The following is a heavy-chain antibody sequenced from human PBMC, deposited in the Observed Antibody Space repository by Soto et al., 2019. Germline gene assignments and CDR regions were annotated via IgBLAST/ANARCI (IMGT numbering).Heavy chain of an antibody. Sequence: QVRLVQSGAEVKKTGSSMKVSCKAAGGIFSSFGISWVRQAPGQGPEWMGGIIPILGTANYAQKFQGRITITADESTSTSYMELSSLRSEDTAVYFCATDHLGRGGAPYGFEYWGQGTLVIVSS. CDR2: IIPILGTA. CDR1: GGIFSSFG. D-gene: IGHD2-21*01. J-gene: IGHJ4*02. CDR3: ATDHLGRGGAPYGFEY. V-gene: IGHV1-69*01.